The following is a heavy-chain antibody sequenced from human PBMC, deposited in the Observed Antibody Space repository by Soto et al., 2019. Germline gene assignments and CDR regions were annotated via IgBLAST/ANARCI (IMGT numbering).Heavy chain of an antibody. Sequence: QITLKESGPTLGRPAQTLTLTCDFSGFSLSTYHMGVAWIRQPPGKALEWLALIYWDDDKRYSPSLKDRLAISKGTSSNQVVLTITNVDPGDTATYFCAHAGDYDLLTFDHWGPGTLVTVSS. CDR3: AHAGDYDLLTFDH. V-gene: IGHV2-5*02. D-gene: IGHD4-17*01. CDR1: GFSLSTYHMG. J-gene: IGHJ4*02. CDR2: IYWDDDK.